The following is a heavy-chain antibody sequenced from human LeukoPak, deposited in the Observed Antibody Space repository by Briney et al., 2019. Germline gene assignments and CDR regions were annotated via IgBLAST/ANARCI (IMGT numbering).Heavy chain of an antibody. D-gene: IGHD3-22*01. J-gene: IGHJ4*02. V-gene: IGHV4-4*07. CDR3: AGDYYDSSGSDY. CDR2: IYTSGRT. CDR1: GGSISSYY. Sequence: SETLSLTCTVSGGSISSYYWSWVRQPAGKGLEGIGRIYTSGRTNYNPSLTSRVTISVDTSKNQFSLKLNSVTAADTAVYYCAGDYYDSSGSDYWGQGTLVTVSS.